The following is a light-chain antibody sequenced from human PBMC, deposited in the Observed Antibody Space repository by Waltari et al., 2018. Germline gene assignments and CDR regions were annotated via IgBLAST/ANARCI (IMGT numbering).Light chain of an antibody. CDR3: QHFGGSQWT. Sequence: EIVLTQSPGTLSLSPGERATLSCRASQSVSGSYLAWYQQKPGQAPRLLIYRVSIRATGVPDRFSGSGSGTDFTLSISRLEPDDFALYYCQHFGGSQWTFGQGTRVDLK. CDR1: QSVSGSY. J-gene: IGKJ1*01. CDR2: RVS. V-gene: IGKV3-20*01.